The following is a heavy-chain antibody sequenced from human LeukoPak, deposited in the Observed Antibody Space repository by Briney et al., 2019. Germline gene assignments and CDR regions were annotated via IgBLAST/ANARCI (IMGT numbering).Heavy chain of an antibody. CDR2: ISGGGETT. V-gene: IGHV3-23*01. CDR1: GFTFNNYA. D-gene: IGHD6-19*01. CDR3: ASSSGWY. Sequence: GGSLRLSCAASGFTFNNYAMNWVRQAPGKGLEWVSSISGGGETTYYADSAKGRFTISRDNAKNSLYLQMNSLRAEDTAVYYCASSSGWYWGQGTLVTVSS. J-gene: IGHJ4*02.